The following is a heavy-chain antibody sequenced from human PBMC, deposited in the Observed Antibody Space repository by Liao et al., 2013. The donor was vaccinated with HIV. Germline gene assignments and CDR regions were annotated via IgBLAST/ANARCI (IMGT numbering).Heavy chain of an antibody. CDR1: GGSISSGSYY. CDR2: IYTSGST. D-gene: IGHD2-21*01. J-gene: IGHJ3*02. V-gene: IGHV4-61*02. CDR3: ARGKIVVVIAANDVDAFDI. Sequence: QVQLQESGPGLVKPSQTLSLTCTVSGGSISSGSYYWSWIRQPAGKGLEWIGRIYTSGSTNYNPSLKSRVTMSVDTSKNQFSLKLSSVTAADTAVYYCARGKIVVVIAANDVDAFDIWGQGDNGHRLF.